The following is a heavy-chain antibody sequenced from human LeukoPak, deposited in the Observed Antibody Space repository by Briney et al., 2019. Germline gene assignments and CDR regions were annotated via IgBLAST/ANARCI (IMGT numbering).Heavy chain of an antibody. V-gene: IGHV3-30*01. D-gene: IGHD6-19*01. CDR1: GLTFSSYA. J-gene: IGHJ5*02. CDR3: ARALRAVAGTIWFDP. Sequence: GGSLRLSCAASGLTFSSYAMHWVRQAPGKGLEWVAVISYDGSNKYYADSVKGRFTISRDNSKNTLYLQMNSLRAEDTAVYYCARALRAVAGTIWFDPWGQGTLVTVSS. CDR2: ISYDGSNK.